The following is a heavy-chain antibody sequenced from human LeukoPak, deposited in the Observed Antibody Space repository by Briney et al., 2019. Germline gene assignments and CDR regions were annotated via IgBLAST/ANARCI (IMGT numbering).Heavy chain of an antibody. J-gene: IGHJ4*02. Sequence: GGSLRLSCAASGFTFSNAWMSWVRQAPGKGLEWVGRIKSKTDGGTTDYAAPVKGRFTISRDDSKNTLYLQMNSLKTEDTAVYYCTTDLYYYDSSGYYYATADFDYWGQGTLVTVSS. D-gene: IGHD3-22*01. CDR3: TTDLYYYDSSGYYYATADFDY. CDR2: IKSKTDGGTT. CDR1: GFTFSNAW. V-gene: IGHV3-15*01.